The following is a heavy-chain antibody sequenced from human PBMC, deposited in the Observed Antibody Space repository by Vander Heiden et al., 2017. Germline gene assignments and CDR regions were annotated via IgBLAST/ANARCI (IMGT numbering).Heavy chain of an antibody. V-gene: IGHV3-15*01. J-gene: IGHJ6*02. Sequence: EVQLVESGGGVVKPGGSLRVSCAASGLPFSDAWLGWVRRAPGKGLEWVGRIKDKTNGESVDYAAPVKGRFTISRDDSKNTLYLQMNSLKTDDTAVYYCATEGIIYQRWWYYGMDVWGQGTTVTVSS. CDR1: GLPFSDAW. CDR3: ATEGIIYQRWWYYGMDV. CDR2: IKDKTNGESV. D-gene: IGHD2-15*01.